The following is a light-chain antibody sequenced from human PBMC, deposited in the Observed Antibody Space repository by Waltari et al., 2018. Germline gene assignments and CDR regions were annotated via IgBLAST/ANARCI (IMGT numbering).Light chain of an antibody. CDR2: GAS. J-gene: IGKJ3*01. CDR1: EGLRTW. V-gene: IGKV1-12*01. CDR3: QQAHTFPFT. Sequence: DIQMAQSPSSVSASVGDTVTITCRASEGLRTWLAWYQQKPGKAPKLLIYGASILHSGVPARFSGSGSGTDLTLTISNLQADDFASYYCQQAHTFPFTFGPGTKVYIK.